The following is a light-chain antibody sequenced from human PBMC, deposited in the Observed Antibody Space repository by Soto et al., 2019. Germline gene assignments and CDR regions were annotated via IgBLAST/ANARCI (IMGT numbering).Light chain of an antibody. CDR1: QSVSSSY. J-gene: IGKJ1*01. V-gene: IGKV3-20*01. CDR3: LQDGSSPRT. Sequence: ESALTQSPGTLSLSPGERATLSCRASQSVSSSYLAWYQQKPGQAPRLLIYGASSRATGIPDRFSGSGSGTDFTLTISRLEPEDVAVYYCLQDGSSPRTFGQGTKVEIK. CDR2: GAS.